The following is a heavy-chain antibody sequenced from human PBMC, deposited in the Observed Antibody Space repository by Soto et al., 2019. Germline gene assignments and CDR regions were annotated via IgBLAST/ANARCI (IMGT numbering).Heavy chain of an antibody. V-gene: IGHV2-70*11. CDR3: ARILTIRGVMAHNAMYV. CDR1: GFSLSTSGMC. CDR2: IDWDDDK. Sequence: SGPTLVNPTQTLTLTCTFSGFSLSTSGMCVSWVRQPPGKALEWLARIDWDDDKYYSTSLKTRLTISKDTSKNQVVLTMTNMDPVDTATYYCARILTIRGVMAHNAMYVWGQGTTVTVSS. D-gene: IGHD3-16*01. J-gene: IGHJ6*02.